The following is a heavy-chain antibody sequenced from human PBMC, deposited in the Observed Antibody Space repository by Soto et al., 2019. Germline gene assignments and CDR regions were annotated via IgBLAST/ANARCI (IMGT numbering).Heavy chain of an antibody. Sequence: GGSLRLSCAASGFTFDDYAMHWVRQAPGKGLEWVSGISWNSGSIGYADSVKGRFTISRDNAKNSLYLQMNSLRAEDTALYYCAKDKSSAVAGSWGFGYWGQGTLVTVSS. CDR3: AKDKSSAVAGSWGFGY. D-gene: IGHD6-19*01. CDR2: ISWNSGSI. J-gene: IGHJ4*02. V-gene: IGHV3-9*01. CDR1: GFTFDDYA.